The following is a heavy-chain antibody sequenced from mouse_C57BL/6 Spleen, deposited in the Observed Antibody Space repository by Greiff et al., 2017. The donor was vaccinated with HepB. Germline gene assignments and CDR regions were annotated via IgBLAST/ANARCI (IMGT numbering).Heavy chain of an antibody. CDR3: AREDDYDGFAY. CDR1: GYTFTSYG. V-gene: IGHV1-81*01. Sequence: QVQLKQSGAELARPGASVKLSCKASGYTFTSYGISWVKQRTGQGLEWIGEIYPRSGNTYYNEKFKGKATLTADKSSSTAYMELRSLTSEDSAVYFGAREDDYDGFAYWGQGTLVTVSA. CDR2: IYPRSGNT. D-gene: IGHD2-4*01. J-gene: IGHJ3*01.